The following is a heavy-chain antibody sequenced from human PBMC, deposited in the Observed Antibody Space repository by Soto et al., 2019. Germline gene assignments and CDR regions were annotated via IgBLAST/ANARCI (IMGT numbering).Heavy chain of an antibody. J-gene: IGHJ5*02. CDR1: GFTFSSYW. Sequence: EVQLVESGGGLVQPGGSLRLSCAASGFTFSSYWMHWVRQAPGKGLVWVSRINSDGRSTSYADSVKGRFTISRDNAKNTLYLQMNSLRTEDTAVYYCARGEDAGYCSGGSCSGDWVDPWGQGTLVTVSS. V-gene: IGHV3-74*01. CDR2: INSDGRST. CDR3: ARGEDAGYCSGGSCSGDWVDP. D-gene: IGHD2-15*01.